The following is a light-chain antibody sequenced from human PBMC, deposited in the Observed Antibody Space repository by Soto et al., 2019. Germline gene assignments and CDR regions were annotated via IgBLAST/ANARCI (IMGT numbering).Light chain of an antibody. CDR3: QQYDTSPRT. CDR2: GAS. CDR1: QSVSSSY. Sequence: EIVLTQSPGTLSLSPGERATLSCRASQSVSSSYLAWYQQKPGQSPRLLIFGASSRATGTPDRFSGSGSGTDFTLTISRLELEDFAVYYCQQYDTSPRTFGQGTTVEIK. V-gene: IGKV3-20*01. J-gene: IGKJ1*01.